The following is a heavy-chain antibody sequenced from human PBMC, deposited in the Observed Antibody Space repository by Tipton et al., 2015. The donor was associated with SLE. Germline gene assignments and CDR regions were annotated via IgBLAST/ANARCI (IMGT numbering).Heavy chain of an antibody. Sequence: TLSLTCTVSGGSISSGDYYWSWIRQPAGKGLEWIGHIYTSGSTSYSPSLKSRVTMSVDTSKNHFSLKLISVTAADTAVYYCAREFLNPVTTVHYYFDLWGRGTLVTVSS. CDR1: GGSISSGDYY. V-gene: IGHV4-61*09. CDR3: AREFLNPVTTVHYYFDL. D-gene: IGHD4-11*01. J-gene: IGHJ2*01. CDR2: IYTSGST.